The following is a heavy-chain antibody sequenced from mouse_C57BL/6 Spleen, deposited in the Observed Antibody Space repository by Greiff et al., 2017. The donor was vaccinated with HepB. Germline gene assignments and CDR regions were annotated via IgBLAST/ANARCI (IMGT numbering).Heavy chain of an antibody. Sequence: EVQLQQSGPELVKPGASVKISCKASGYTFTDYYMNWVKQSHGKSLEWIGDINPNNGGTSYNQKFKGKATLTVDKSSSTAYMELRSLTSEDSAVYYCARSGFRNWYFDVWGTGTTVTVSS. V-gene: IGHV1-26*01. CDR2: INPNNGGT. CDR1: GYTFTDYY. CDR3: ARSGFRNWYFDV. J-gene: IGHJ1*03. D-gene: IGHD3-1*01.